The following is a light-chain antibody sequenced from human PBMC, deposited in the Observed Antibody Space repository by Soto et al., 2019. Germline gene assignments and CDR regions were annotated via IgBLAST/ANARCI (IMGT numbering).Light chain of an antibody. CDR2: GAS. Sequence: EIVLTQSPGTRSLSPGEVASGCVMASQSVSSSYLAWYQQKPGQAPRLLIYGASSRATGIPDRFSGSGSGTDFTLTISRLEPEDFAVYYCQQYGSSPWTFGQGTKVDIK. CDR3: QQYGSSPWT. J-gene: IGKJ1*01. V-gene: IGKV3-20*01. CDR1: QSVSSSY.